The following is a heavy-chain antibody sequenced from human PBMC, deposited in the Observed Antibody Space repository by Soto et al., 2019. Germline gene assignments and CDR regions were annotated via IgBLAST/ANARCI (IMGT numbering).Heavy chain of an antibody. CDR3: ARQSGLMDYYGIDV. D-gene: IGHD3-10*01. CDR1: GASISSGGHY. J-gene: IGHJ6*02. V-gene: IGHV4-31*03. CDR2: IYYSGST. Sequence: SETLSLTCTVSGASISSGGHYWSWIRQHPGKGLEWIGYIYYSGSTYYNPSLNSRVIISVDTSKNQFSLKLNSVTAADTAVYYCARQSGLMDYYGIDVWGQGTTVTVSS.